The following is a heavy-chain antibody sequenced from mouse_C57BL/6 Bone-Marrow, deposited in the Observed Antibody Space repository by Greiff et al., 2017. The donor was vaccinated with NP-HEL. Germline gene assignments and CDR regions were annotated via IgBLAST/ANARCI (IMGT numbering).Heavy chain of an antibody. V-gene: IGHV1-72*01. CDR3: ARYDYGSSSVEY. CDR1: GYTFTSYL. Sequence: QVQLQQSGAELVKPGASVKLSCKASGYTFTSYLMHWVKQRPGRGLEWIGRIDPNSGGTKYNEKFKSKATLTVDKPSSAAYMQLNSLTSEDSAVYYGARYDYGSSSVEYWGQGTTLTVSS. CDR2: IDPNSGGT. D-gene: IGHD1-1*01. J-gene: IGHJ2*01.